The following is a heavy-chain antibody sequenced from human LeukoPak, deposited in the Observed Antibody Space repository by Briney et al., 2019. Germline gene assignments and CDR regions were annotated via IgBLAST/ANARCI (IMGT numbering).Heavy chain of an antibody. CDR2: ISAYNGNT. Sequence: ASVKVSCKASGYTFTSYGISGVRQAPGQGGEWMGWISAYNGNTNYAQKLQGRVSMTTDTSTSTAYMELRSLRSDDTAVYYCARDCSRTSCYSWHYYYYGMDVWGQGTTVTVSS. D-gene: IGHD2-2*01. V-gene: IGHV1-18*01. J-gene: IGHJ6*02. CDR3: ARDCSRTSCYSWHYYYYGMDV. CDR1: GYTFTSYG.